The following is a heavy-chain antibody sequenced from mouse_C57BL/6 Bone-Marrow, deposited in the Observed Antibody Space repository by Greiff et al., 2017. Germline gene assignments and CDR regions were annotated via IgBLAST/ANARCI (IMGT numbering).Heavy chain of an antibody. D-gene: IGHD2-4*01. J-gene: IGHJ3*01. Sequence: VQLQQSGAELMKPGASVKLSCKASGYTFTGYWIEWVKQRPGHGLEWIGEILPGSGSTNYNEKFKGKATFTADTSSNTAYMKLSRLTTEDSAIYYCARALRLGFAYWGQGTLVTVSA. CDR3: ARALRLGFAY. CDR1: GYTFTGYW. V-gene: IGHV1-9*01. CDR2: ILPGSGST.